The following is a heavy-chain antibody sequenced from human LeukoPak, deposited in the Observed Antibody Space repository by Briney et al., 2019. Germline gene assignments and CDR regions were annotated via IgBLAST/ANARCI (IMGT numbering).Heavy chain of an antibody. Sequence: GGSLRLSCAASGFTFSSYWMSWVRQAPGKGLEWVANIKQDGSEKYYVDSVKGRFTISRDNAKNSLYLQMNSLRAEDTAVYYCARAPVVAATIDWYFDLWGRGTLVTVSS. CDR2: IKQDGSEK. CDR3: ARAPVVAATIDWYFDL. V-gene: IGHV3-7*01. J-gene: IGHJ2*01. D-gene: IGHD2-15*01. CDR1: GFTFSSYW.